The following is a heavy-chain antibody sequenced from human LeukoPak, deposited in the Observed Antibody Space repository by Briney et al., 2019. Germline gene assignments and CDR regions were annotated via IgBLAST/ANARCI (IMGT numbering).Heavy chain of an antibody. J-gene: IGHJ5*02. Sequence: SETLSLTCTVSGGSISSYYWSWIRQPPGKGLEWIGEINHSGSTNYNPSLKSRVTISVDTSKNQFSLKLSSVTAADTAVYYCARRRYIAVNWFDPWGQGTLVTVSS. V-gene: IGHV4-34*01. CDR2: INHSGST. CDR3: ARRRYIAVNWFDP. D-gene: IGHD6-19*01. CDR1: GGSISSYY.